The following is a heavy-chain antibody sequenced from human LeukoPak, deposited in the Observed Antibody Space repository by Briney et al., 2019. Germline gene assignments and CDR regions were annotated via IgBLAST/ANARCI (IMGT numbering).Heavy chain of an antibody. CDR2: IIPIFGTA. J-gene: IGHJ4*02. D-gene: IGHD2-2*01. CDR3: AGGVPAAF. V-gene: IGHV1-69*13. Sequence: ASVKVSCKASGYTFISYYIHWVRQAPGQGLEWMGGIIPIFGTANYAQKFQGRVTITADESTSTAYMELSSLRSEDTAVYYCAGGVPAAFWGQGTLVTVSS. CDR1: GYTFISYY.